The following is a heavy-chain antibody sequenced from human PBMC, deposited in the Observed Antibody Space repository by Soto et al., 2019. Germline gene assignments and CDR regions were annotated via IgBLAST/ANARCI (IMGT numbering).Heavy chain of an antibody. CDR2: MNVISNAM. Sequence: EVQLVESGGGLVQPGGSLRLSCTAYGFTFTYQILNWFRHAPGTGLEWLSYMNVISNAMHYADNVKGRFAMSRDHAEKSVFLQVNSLGVEDVGVYDCARERRPTFSADLWGQGTVVTVSS. CDR3: ARERRPTFSADL. J-gene: IGHJ3*01. V-gene: IGHV3-48*04. CDR1: GFTFTYQI. D-gene: IGHD3-16*01.